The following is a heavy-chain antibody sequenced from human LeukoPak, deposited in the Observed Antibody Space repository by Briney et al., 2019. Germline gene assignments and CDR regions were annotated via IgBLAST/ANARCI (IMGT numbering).Heavy chain of an antibody. J-gene: IGHJ6*03. CDR2: ISSSGSI. CDR1: GFTFSDNY. V-gene: IGHV3-11*04. CDR3: ARETSGYCSSTSCYLNDYYYYYMDV. Sequence: PGGSLRLSCAASGFTFSDNYMSWIRQAPGKGLEWVSYISSSGSIYYADSVKGRFTISRDNAKNSLYLQMNSLRAEDTAVYYCARETSGYCSSTSCYLNDYYYYYMDVWGKGTTVTVSS. D-gene: IGHD2-2*01.